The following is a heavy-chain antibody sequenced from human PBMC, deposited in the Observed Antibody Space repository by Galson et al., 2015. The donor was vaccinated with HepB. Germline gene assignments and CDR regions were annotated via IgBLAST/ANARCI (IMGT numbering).Heavy chain of an antibody. J-gene: IGHJ4*02. CDR3: AKDYFVSDY. CDR2: ISGSGGNT. V-gene: IGHV3-23*01. Sequence: SLRLSCAASGFTFSSYAMNWVRQAPGKGLEWVSSISGSGGNTYYADSVKGRFTISRGNSKHTLYLQMNSLRAEDTAVYYCAKDYFVSDYWGQGTLVTVSS. CDR1: GFTFSSYA. D-gene: IGHD3-16*01.